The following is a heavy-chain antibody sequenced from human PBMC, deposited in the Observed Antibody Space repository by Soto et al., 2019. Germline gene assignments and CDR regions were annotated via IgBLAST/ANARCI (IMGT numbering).Heavy chain of an antibody. CDR3: ARRAEEMATLYFDY. Sequence: GESLKISCKGSGYSFPKYYIGWVRQMPGKGLEWMGIIYPGDSDTRYSPSFQGQVTISADKSISTAYLQWSSLKASDTAMYYCARRAEEMATLYFDYWGQGTLVTVSS. D-gene: IGHD5-12*01. V-gene: IGHV5-51*01. CDR2: IYPGDSDT. CDR1: GYSFPKYY. J-gene: IGHJ4*02.